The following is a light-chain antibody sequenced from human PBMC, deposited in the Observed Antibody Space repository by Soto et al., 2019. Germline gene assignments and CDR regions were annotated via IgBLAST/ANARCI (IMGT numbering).Light chain of an antibody. Sequence: DIQMTQSPSTLSASVGDRVSITCRASQSFINWLAWYHQKPGKAPKLLIYDVSSLENGVPSRCSGSGSGTEFTLTISSLQPDDSAIYYCQQYNSYSYTFGQGTKLEI. J-gene: IGKJ2*01. CDR3: QQYNSYSYT. CDR2: DVS. CDR1: QSFINW. V-gene: IGKV1-5*01.